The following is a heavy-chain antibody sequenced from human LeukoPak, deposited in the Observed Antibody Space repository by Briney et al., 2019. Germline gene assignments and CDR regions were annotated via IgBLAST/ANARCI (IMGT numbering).Heavy chain of an antibody. CDR2: MYYSGSS. Sequence: SETLSLTYTVSGGSISNYYWSWIRQPPGKGLEWIGNMYYSGSSNNNPSLRSRVTISADTSKNQFSLKLSSVTAADTAVYYCARVSGLSSSWYRDLRTFDYWGQGTLVTVSS. J-gene: IGHJ4*02. D-gene: IGHD6-13*01. CDR3: ARVSGLSSSWYRDLRTFDY. CDR1: GGSISNYY. V-gene: IGHV4-59*01.